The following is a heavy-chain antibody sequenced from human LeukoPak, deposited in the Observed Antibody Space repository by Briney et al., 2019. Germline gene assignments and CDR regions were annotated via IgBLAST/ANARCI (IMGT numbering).Heavy chain of an antibody. CDR1: GGSFSGYY. Sequence: SETLSLTCAVYGGSFSGYYWSWIRQPPGKGLEWIGEINHSGSTNYNPSLKSLVTISVDTSKNQFSLKLSSVTAADTAVYYCARGLLYYYYYYMDVWGKGTTVTVSS. D-gene: IGHD1-26*01. CDR3: ARGLLYYYYYYMDV. CDR2: INHSGST. J-gene: IGHJ6*03. V-gene: IGHV4-34*01.